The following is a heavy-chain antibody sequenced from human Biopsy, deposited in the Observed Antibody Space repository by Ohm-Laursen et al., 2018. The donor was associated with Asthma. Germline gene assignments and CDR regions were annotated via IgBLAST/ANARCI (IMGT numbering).Heavy chain of an antibody. D-gene: IGHD3-3*01. CDR2: IYSGGTS. CDR3: AKRRGYSDLTDFDH. CDR1: GFAVSRDH. Sequence: SLRLSCSAPGFAVSRDHMFWVRQAPGRGLEWVSVIYSGGTSHTADSMKGRFTISRDNAKSTLYLQMNRLRTDDTAVYFCAKRRGYSDLTDFDHWGQGTLVTVSS. J-gene: IGHJ4*02. V-gene: IGHV3-66*02.